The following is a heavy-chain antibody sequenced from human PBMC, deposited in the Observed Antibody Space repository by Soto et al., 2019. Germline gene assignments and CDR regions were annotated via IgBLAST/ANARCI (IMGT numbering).Heavy chain of an antibody. D-gene: IGHD5-18*01. V-gene: IGHV4-39*02. CDR2: IYYSGST. Sequence: LSLTCTVSGGSISSSSYYWGWIRQPPGKGLEWIGSIYYSGSTYYNPSLKSRVTISVDTSKNQFSLKLSSVTAADTAVYYCARERGERGYSYGYDDYWGQGTLVTVSS. CDR1: GGSISSSSYY. CDR3: ARERGERGYSYGYDDY. J-gene: IGHJ4*02.